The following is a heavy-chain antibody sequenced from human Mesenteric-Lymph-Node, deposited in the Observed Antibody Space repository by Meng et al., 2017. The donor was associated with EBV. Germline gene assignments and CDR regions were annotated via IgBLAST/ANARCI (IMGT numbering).Heavy chain of an antibody. J-gene: IGHJ2*01. Sequence: QLFGSVGGHCQPGGFRGVSFAASGFTFNYFGKHWVRQAPGQGLECVSRISTDGSGTYYADSVQGRFTISRDSAKNTLYLQMNNLRAEDTAVYYCVREGKDAWYFDVWGRGTLVTVSS. CDR1: GFTFNYFG. CDR3: VREGKDAWYFDV. CDR2: ISTDGSGT. V-gene: IGHV3-74*01.